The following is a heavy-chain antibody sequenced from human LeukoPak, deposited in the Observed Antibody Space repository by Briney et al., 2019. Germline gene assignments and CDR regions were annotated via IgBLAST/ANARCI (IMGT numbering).Heavy chain of an antibody. CDR2: INPSGGSA. CDR1: GYTFTSYY. J-gene: IGHJ4*02. V-gene: IGHV1-46*01. Sequence: ASVTVSFKASGYTFTSYYMHWVRQAPGQGLEWMGIINPSGGSASYAQKFQGRVTMTRDMSTSTVYMELSSLRSEDTAVYYCASGLRWFGENWGQGTLVTVSS. D-gene: IGHD3-10*01. CDR3: ASGLRWFGEN.